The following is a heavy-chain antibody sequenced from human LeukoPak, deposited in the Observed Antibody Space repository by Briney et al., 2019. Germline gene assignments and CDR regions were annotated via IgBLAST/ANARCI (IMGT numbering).Heavy chain of an antibody. D-gene: IGHD3-16*01. CDR3: ARDGWGVAD. J-gene: IGHJ4*02. CDR2: IYYSGST. CDR1: VGSFSGGSYY. V-gene: IGHV4-61*01. Sequence: SETLSLTCTVSVGSFSGGSYYWSWTRQAPGKGLEWIGYIYYSGSTNYNPSLKSRVTISVDTSKNQFSLKLSSVTAADTAVYYCARDGWGVADWGQGTLVTVSS.